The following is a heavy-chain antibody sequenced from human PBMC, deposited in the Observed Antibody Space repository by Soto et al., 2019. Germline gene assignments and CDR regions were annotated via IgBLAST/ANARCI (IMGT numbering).Heavy chain of an antibody. CDR3: ARDPFYSGSNLQVGYFDS. V-gene: IGHV1-18*01. CDR2: INPSNDNT. J-gene: IGHJ4*02. Sequence: QVQMVQSGAEVKKPGASVKVSCKASNYSFSSFGISWMRQAPGQGLEWMAWINPSNDNTNYAQSLQGRVTLTTDTSATTAYMELRSLRSDGTAVYYCARDPFYSGSNLQVGYFDSWGQGTLGTVSS. CDR1: NYSFSSFG. D-gene: IGHD1-26*01.